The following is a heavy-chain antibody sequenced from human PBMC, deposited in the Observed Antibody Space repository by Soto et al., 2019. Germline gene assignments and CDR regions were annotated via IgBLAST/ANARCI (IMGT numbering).Heavy chain of an antibody. J-gene: IGHJ4*02. Sequence: ASVKVSCKASGYTFTSYGISWVRQAPGQGHEWMGWISAYNGNTNYAQKLQGRVTMTTDTSTSTAYMELRSLRSDDTAVYYCARDSASAIWFGELLTFRPFDYWGQGTLVTVSS. CDR2: ISAYNGNT. V-gene: IGHV1-18*01. CDR1: GYTFTSYG. CDR3: ARDSASAIWFGELLTFRPFDY. D-gene: IGHD3-10*01.